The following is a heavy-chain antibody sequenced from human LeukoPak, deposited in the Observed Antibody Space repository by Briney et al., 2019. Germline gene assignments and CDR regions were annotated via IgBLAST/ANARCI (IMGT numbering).Heavy chain of an antibody. V-gene: IGHV3-30*02. CDR2: IRYDGSNK. D-gene: IGHD6-19*01. CDR3: AKDGSRAEYSSGWQDAFDI. CDR1: GFTFSSYG. J-gene: IGHJ3*02. Sequence: PGGSLRLSCAASGFTFSSYGMHWVRQAPGKWLGWVAFIRYDGSNKYYADSVKGRFTISRDNSKNTLYLQMNSLRAEDTAVYYCAKDGSRAEYSSGWQDAFDIWGQGTMVTVSS.